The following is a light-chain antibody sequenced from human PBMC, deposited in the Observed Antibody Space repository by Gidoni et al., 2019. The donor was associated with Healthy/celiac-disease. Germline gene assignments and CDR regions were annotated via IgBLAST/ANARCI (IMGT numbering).Light chain of an antibody. CDR2: DVS. Sequence: QSALTQPRSVSGSPGQAVTISCTGTSSDVGGYNYVSWYQQHPGKAPKLMIYDVSKRPSGVPDRFSCSKSGNTASLTISGLQAEDEADYYCCSYAGSYIFYVFGTGSKVTVL. J-gene: IGLJ1*01. CDR3: CSYAGSYIFYV. CDR1: SSDVGGYNY. V-gene: IGLV2-11*01.